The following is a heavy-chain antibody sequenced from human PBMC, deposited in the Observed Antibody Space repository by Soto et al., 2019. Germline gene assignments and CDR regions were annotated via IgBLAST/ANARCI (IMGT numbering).Heavy chain of an antibody. CDR2: TSHSGSY. D-gene: IGHD2-2*01. V-gene: IGHV4-59*01. J-gene: IGHJ5*02. CDR1: GVSITSYY. CDR3: ARSLGRTRAFVANWFDP. Sequence: SETLSLTCTVSGVSITSYYWSWIRQSPGKGLEWIGDTSHSGSYNYNPSLKSRITLSVDSSKNQFSLNLNSVTAADTAVYYCARSLGRTRAFVANWFDPWGQGALVTVSS.